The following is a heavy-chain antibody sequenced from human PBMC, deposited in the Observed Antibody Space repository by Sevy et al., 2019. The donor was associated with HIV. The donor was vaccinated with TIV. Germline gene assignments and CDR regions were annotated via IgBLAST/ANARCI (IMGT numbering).Heavy chain of an antibody. CDR3: ATTKDYYDNSGYPFDY. Sequence: ASVKVSCKVSGYTLTQLSMHWVRQAPGKGLEWMGTFDPEDDKTIYAQKFQGRVTMTEDKSTDTAYMELSRLRSEDTAMFYCATTKDYYDNSGYPFDYWGQGPLVTVSS. D-gene: IGHD3-22*01. CDR1: GYTLTQLS. J-gene: IGHJ4*02. V-gene: IGHV1-24*01. CDR2: FDPEDDKT.